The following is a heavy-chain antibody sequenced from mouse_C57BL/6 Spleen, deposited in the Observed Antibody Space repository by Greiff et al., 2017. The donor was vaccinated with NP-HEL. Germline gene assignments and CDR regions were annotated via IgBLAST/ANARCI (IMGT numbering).Heavy chain of an antibody. CDR3: ARWDDYDARFAY. Sequence: QVQLKESGAELARPGASVKLSCKASGYTFTSYGISWVKQRTGQGLEWIGEIYPRSGNTYYNEKFKGKATLTADKSSSTAYMELRSLTSEDSAVYFCARWDDYDARFAYWGQGTLVTVSA. CDR1: GYTFTSYG. D-gene: IGHD2-4*01. CDR2: IYPRSGNT. J-gene: IGHJ3*01. V-gene: IGHV1-81*01.